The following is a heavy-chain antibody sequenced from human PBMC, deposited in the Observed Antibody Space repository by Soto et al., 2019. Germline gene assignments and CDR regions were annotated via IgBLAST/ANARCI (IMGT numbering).Heavy chain of an antibody. D-gene: IGHD3-10*01. CDR2: IYPGDSDT. V-gene: IGHV5-51*01. CDR3: AGGGVRGVITRTRDYYGMDV. J-gene: IGHJ6*02. CDR1: GYSFTSYW. Sequence: HGESLKISCKGSGYSFTSYWIGWVRQMPGKGLEFMGIIYPGDSDTRYSPSFQGQVTISADKSISTAYLQWSSLKASDTAMYYCAGGGVRGVITRTRDYYGMDVWGQGTTVTVSS.